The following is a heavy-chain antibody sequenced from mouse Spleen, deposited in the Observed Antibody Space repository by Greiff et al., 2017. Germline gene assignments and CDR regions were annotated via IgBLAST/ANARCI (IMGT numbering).Heavy chain of an antibody. CDR1: GYSFTGYY. CDR3: ARAGFDY. J-gene: IGHJ2*01. CDR2: INPSTGGT. V-gene: IGHV1-42*01. Sequence: EVHLVESGPELVKPGASVKISCKASGYSFTGYYMNWVKQSPEKSLEWIGEINPSTGGTTYNQKFKAKATLTVDKSSSTAYMQLKSLTSEDSAVYYCARAGFDYWGQGTTLTVSS.